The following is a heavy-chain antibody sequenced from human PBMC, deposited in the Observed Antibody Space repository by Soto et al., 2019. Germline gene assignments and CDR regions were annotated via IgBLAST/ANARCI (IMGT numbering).Heavy chain of an antibody. D-gene: IGHD4-17*01. V-gene: IGHV1-69*13. CDR1: GGTFSSYA. J-gene: IGHJ4*02. CDR2: IIPISGTA. CDR3: ARVRPGYGDSIYY. Sequence: GASVKVSCKASGGTFSSYAISWVRQAPGQGLEWMGGIIPISGTANYAQKFQGRVTITADESTSTAYMELSSLRSEDTAVYYCARVRPGYGDSIYYWGQGALVTVSS.